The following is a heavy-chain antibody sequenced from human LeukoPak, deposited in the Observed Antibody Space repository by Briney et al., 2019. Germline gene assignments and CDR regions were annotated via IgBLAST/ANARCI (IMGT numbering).Heavy chain of an antibody. D-gene: IGHD1-1*01. V-gene: IGHV3-48*01. CDR1: GFTFSRNS. CDR2: ISPSSGTI. Sequence: GGSLRLSCAASGFTFSRNSMNWVRQAPGKGLEWVSYISPSSGTIYYADSVKGRFTISRANSKNTLYLQMNSLRVEDTAVYYCAKNADPQLERPLNYWGQGTLVTVSS. CDR3: AKNADPQLERPLNY. J-gene: IGHJ4*02.